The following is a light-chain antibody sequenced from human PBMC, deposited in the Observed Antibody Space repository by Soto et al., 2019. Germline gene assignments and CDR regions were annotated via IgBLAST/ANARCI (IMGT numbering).Light chain of an antibody. CDR2: HSS. Sequence: EIVLTQSPGTLSLSPGERATLSCRASQSVASNYLAWYQQKPGQAPRLLIYHSSSRATGIPDRFSGSGSGTDFTLTISRLEPEDFAVYFCQKYDSSPLTFGPGTKVEIK. V-gene: IGKV3-20*01. J-gene: IGKJ3*01. CDR1: QSVASNY. CDR3: QKYDSSPLT.